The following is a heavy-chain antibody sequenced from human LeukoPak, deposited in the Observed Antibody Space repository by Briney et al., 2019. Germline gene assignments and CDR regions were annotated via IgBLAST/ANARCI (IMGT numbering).Heavy chain of an antibody. Sequence: GGSLRLSCAASGFTFSDYWMSWVRQAPGKGLEWVANVKQDGSEKFYVDSVKGRFTISRDNAKNSLYLQMNSLRAEDTAVYYCARPTTVGSLFDYWGQGPLATVSS. D-gene: IGHD4-23*01. J-gene: IGHJ4*02. CDR3: ARPTTVGSLFDY. V-gene: IGHV3-7*01. CDR1: GFTFSDYW. CDR2: VKQDGSEK.